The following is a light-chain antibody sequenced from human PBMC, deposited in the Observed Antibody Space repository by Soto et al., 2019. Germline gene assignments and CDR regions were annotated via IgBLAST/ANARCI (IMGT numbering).Light chain of an antibody. Sequence: EIVMTQSPATLSVSPGEGATLSCRASQSVSINVAWYQQQPGQPPRLLIYHTSTRATGIPARFSGSGSGTEFTLTISGLQSEDSATYYCQHYNTWPWTFGQGTKVDIK. J-gene: IGKJ1*01. CDR2: HTS. CDR1: QSVSIN. V-gene: IGKV3-15*01. CDR3: QHYNTWPWT.